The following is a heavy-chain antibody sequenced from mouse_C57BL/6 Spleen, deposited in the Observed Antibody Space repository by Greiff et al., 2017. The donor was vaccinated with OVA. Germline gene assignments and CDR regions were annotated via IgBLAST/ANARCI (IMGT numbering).Heavy chain of an antibody. CDR3: ARGDYGSSYRYFDV. CDR2: INPYNGDT. CDR1: GYTFTDYY. V-gene: IGHV1-19*01. D-gene: IGHD1-1*01. J-gene: IGHJ1*03. Sequence: EVKLVESGPVLVKPGASVKMSCKASGYTFTDYYMNWVKQSHGKSLEWIGVINPYNGDTSYNQKFKGKATLTVDKSSSTAYMELNSLTSEDSAVYYCARGDYGSSYRYFDVWGTGTTVTVSS.